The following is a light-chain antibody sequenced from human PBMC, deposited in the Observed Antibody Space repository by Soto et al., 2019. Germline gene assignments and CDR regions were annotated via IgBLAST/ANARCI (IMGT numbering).Light chain of an antibody. CDR2: GNS. Sequence: QTVLTQPPSVYGAPGQRVTISCTGSSSNIGAGYDVHWYQQLPGTAPKLLIYGNSNRPSGVPDRFSGSKSGTSASLAITGLQAEDEADYYCQSHDSSLSVSVVFGGGTKLTVL. V-gene: IGLV1-40*01. CDR3: QSHDSSLSVSVV. J-gene: IGLJ2*01. CDR1: SSNIGAGYD.